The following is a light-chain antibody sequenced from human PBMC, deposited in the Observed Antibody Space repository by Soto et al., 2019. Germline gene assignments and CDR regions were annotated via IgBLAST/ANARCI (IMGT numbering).Light chain of an antibody. J-gene: IGKJ4*01. CDR3: QQYSSSPPT. V-gene: IGKV3-20*01. CDR1: QSLSSRY. Sequence: EIVLTQSPGTLSLSPGDRATLSCRASQSLSSRYLAWYRQKPGQAPRLLIYGASNRATGIPDRFSGSGSGTDFTLTISRLEPDDFAVYYCQQYSSSPPTCGGGTKEEIK. CDR2: GAS.